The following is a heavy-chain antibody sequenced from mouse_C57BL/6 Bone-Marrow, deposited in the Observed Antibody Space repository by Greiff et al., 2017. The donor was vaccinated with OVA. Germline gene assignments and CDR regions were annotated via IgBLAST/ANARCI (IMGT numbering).Heavy chain of an antibody. V-gene: IGHV1-54*01. CDR2: INPGSGGT. Sequence: QVQLKQSGAELVRPGTSVKVSCKASGYAFTDYLIEWVKQRPGQGLEWIGVINPGSGGTSYNEKFKGKATLTVDQSSSTAYMQLNSLTSESSAVYFCARYDYDSGGFDYGGQGTTLAVSS. D-gene: IGHD2-4*01. CDR3: ARYDYDSGGFDY. J-gene: IGHJ2*01. CDR1: GYAFTDYL.